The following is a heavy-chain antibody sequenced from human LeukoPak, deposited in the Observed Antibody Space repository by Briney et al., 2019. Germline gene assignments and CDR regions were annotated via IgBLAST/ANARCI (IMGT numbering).Heavy chain of an antibody. CDR1: GFTVSSNY. J-gene: IGHJ4*02. Sequence: GGSLRLSCAASGFTVSSNYMSWVRQAPGKGLEWVAFIRYDGSNKYYADSVKGRFTISRDNSKNTLYLQMNSLRAEDTAVYYCAKSGFDYWGQGTLVTVSS. D-gene: IGHD1-26*01. CDR3: AKSGFDY. CDR2: IRYDGSNK. V-gene: IGHV3-30*02.